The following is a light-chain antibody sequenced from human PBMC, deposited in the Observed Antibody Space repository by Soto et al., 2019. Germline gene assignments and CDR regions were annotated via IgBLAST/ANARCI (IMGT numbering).Light chain of an antibody. Sequence: DIQMTQSPSSLSASVGDRVTITCRASQTISRYLNWYQQRPGKAPNLLIYSASSLQSGVPSRFSGSGSGTEFTLTISSLQPDDFATYYCQQYNSYSPAFGQGTKVDIK. J-gene: IGKJ1*01. CDR3: QQYNSYSPA. V-gene: IGKV1-5*01. CDR1: QTISRY. CDR2: SAS.